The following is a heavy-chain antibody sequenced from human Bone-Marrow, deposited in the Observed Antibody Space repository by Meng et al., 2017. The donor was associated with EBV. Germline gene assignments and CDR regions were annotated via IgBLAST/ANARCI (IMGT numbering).Heavy chain of an antibody. D-gene: IGHD1-26*01. CDR1: GFTFSTDA. Sequence: EVQLLESGGGLVQPGVSLRLSCAASGFTFSTDAMSWVRQAPGKGLEWVSGISGSGGSTYYADSVKGRFTISRDNSKDTLYLRMNSLRAEDTAVYYCVTLVGGTGFFDYWGQGTLVTVAS. V-gene: IGHV3-23*01. CDR3: VTLVGGTGFFDY. J-gene: IGHJ4*02. CDR2: ISGSGGST.